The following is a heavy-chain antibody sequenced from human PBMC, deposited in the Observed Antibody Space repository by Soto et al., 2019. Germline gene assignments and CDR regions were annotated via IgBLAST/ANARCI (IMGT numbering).Heavy chain of an antibody. CDR1: GGTFSSYT. V-gene: IGHV1-69*02. Sequence: SVKVSCKASGGTFSSYTISWVRQAPGQGLEWMGRITPILGIANYAQKFQGRVKITADKSTSTAYMELSSLRSEDTAVYFCARRDPWGSYRSFDAFDIWGQGTMVTVSS. J-gene: IGHJ3*02. CDR3: ARRDPWGSYRSFDAFDI. D-gene: IGHD3-16*02. CDR2: ITPILGIA.